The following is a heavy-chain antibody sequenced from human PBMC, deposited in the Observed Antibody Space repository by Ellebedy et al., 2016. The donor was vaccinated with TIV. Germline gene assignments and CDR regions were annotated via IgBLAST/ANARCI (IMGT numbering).Heavy chain of an antibody. CDR2: FSHDEGT. J-gene: IGHJ4*02. CDR3: ARGSDRSKVGY. V-gene: IGHV4-34*01. CDR1: GGSFSGCC. D-gene: IGHD4-11*01. Sequence: MPSETLSLTCAVSGGSFSGCCWSRIRRPPGKGLEWIGEFSHDEGTSYNPSLKSRVTVSLDTSRNQFSLILTSVTAADTALYYCARGSDRSKVGYWGQGIQVTVSS.